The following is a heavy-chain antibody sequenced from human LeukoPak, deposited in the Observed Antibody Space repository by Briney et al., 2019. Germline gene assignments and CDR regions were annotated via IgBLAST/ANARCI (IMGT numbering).Heavy chain of an antibody. CDR3: ARGIYNTYLDY. CDR2: INPSGGST. V-gene: IGHV1-46*01. D-gene: IGHD1-1*01. Sequence: ASVKVSCKASGGTFSSYAIRWVRQAPGQGLEWMGIINPSGGSTSYAQKFQGRVTMTRDTSTSTVYMELSSLRSEDTAVYYCARGIYNTYLDYWGQGTLVTVSS. J-gene: IGHJ4*02. CDR1: GGTFSSYA.